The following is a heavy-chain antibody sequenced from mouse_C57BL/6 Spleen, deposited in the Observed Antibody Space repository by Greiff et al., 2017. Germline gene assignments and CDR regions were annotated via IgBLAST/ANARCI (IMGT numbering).Heavy chain of an antibody. Sequence: QVQLKQPGTELVKPGASVKLSCKASGYTFTSYWMHWVKQRPGQGLEWIGNINPSNGGTNYNEKFKSKATLTVDKSSSTAYMQLSSLTSEDSAVYYCARYKEYYGSSNYFGYWGQSTTLTVAS. CDR2: INPSNGGT. D-gene: IGHD1-1*01. CDR3: ARYKEYYGSSNYFGY. V-gene: IGHV1-53*01. J-gene: IGHJ2*01. CDR1: GYTFTSYW.